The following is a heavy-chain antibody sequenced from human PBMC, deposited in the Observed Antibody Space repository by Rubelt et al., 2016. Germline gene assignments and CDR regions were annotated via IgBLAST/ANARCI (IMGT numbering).Heavy chain of an antibody. Sequence: RQAPGQGLEWMGWISAYNGNTNYAQKLQGRVTMTTDTSTSTAYMELSSLRSEDTAVYYCARGYIEDYGDYYYYYGMDVWGQGTTVTVSS. D-gene: IGHD4-17*01. J-gene: IGHJ6*02. V-gene: IGHV1-18*01. CDR3: ARGYIEDYGDYYYYYGMDV. CDR2: ISAYNGNT.